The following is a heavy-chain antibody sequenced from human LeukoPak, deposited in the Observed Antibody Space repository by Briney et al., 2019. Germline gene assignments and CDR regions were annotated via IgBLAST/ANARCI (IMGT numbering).Heavy chain of an antibody. J-gene: IGHJ5*02. V-gene: IGHV4-38-2*01. CDR1: GYSISSGYY. CDR2: IYHSGST. CDR3: ARQRWGSRTGFDP. D-gene: IGHD7-27*01. Sequence: SETLSLTCVVSGYSISSGYYWGWIRQPPGKGLEWIGSIYHSGSTYYNPSLKSRVTISVDTSKNQFSLKLSSVTAADTAVYYCARQRWGSRTGFDPWGQGTLVTVSS.